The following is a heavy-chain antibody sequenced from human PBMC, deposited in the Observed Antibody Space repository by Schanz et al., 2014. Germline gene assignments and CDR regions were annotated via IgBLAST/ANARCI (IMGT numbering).Heavy chain of an antibody. D-gene: IGHD2-15*01. CDR3: AKGMGYCSGGTCYDYYYYGLDV. Sequence: EVQLLESGGGLVQPGGSLRLSCAASGFTFSSYAMSWVRQAPGKGLEWVSARSGSGGSTYYADSVKGRFTISRDNSENTLYLQMNSLSADDTAVFYCAKGMGYCSGGTCYDYYYYGLDVWGQGTTVTVSS. CDR1: GFTFSSYA. CDR2: RSGSGGST. J-gene: IGHJ6*02. V-gene: IGHV3-23*01.